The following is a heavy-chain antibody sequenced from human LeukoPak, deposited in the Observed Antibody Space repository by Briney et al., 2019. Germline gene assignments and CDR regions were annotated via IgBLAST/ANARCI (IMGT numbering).Heavy chain of an antibody. Sequence: SLNVSCKASGDTFSSSAISWVRQAPGQGLEWMGRIIPIIGIANYDPKLHSRVTITADTSTSTAYMELSSLRSEDTAVYYCAREHDSSGYHSYYYGMDVWGQGTTVTVSS. CDR3: AREHDSSGYHSYYYGMDV. J-gene: IGHJ6*02. CDR2: IIPIIGIA. V-gene: IGHV1-69*04. D-gene: IGHD3-22*01. CDR1: GDTFSSSA.